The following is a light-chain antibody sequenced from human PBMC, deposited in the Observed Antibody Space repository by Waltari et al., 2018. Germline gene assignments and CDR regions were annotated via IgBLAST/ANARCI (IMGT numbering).Light chain of an antibody. CDR1: QSISSW. Sequence: DIQMTQSPSTLSASVGDRVTITCRASQSISSWLAWFEQKPGKAPKLLIYRASTLESVVPSRFSGSGSGPEFTLTISSLQPDDVATYYCQQYNSYPWTFGQGTKVEIK. CDR2: RAS. J-gene: IGKJ1*01. V-gene: IGKV1-5*03. CDR3: QQYNSYPWT.